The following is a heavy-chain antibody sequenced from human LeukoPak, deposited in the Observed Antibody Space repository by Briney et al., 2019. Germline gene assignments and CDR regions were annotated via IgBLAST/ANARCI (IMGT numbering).Heavy chain of an antibody. D-gene: IGHD2-2*02. CDR2: LYHTGST. V-gene: IGHV4-30-2*01. CDR1: GGSVSSGDYS. J-gene: IGHJ6*03. CDR3: ARATSHRYCSSASCYTRVRDYYYYMDV. Sequence: SETLSLTCAVSGGSVSSGDYSWSWIRQPPGKGLEWIGYLYHTGSTNYNPSLKSRVTISVDTSKNQFSLKLSSVTAADTAVYYCARATSHRYCSSASCYTRVRDYYYYMDVWGKGTTVTVSS.